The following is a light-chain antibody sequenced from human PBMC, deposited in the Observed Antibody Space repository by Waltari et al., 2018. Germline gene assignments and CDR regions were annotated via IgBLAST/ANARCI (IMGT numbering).Light chain of an antibody. Sequence: DIQMTQSPSSLSAFVGDRVTITCRASQIISNYLNWYQQKPGNAPKLLIYAASSLQSGVPPRFSGSGSGTDFSLTISSLQPEDFGTYYCQQSYNNPLTFGGGTRVEIK. CDR1: QIISNY. J-gene: IGKJ4*01. CDR3: QQSYNNPLT. V-gene: IGKV1-39*01. CDR2: AAS.